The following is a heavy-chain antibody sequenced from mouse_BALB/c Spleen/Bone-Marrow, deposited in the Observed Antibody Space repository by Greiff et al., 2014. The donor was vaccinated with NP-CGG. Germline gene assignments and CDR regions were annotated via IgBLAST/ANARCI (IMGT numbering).Heavy chain of an antibody. D-gene: IGHD1-1*01. V-gene: IGHV14-3*02. CDR2: IDPANGNT. Sequence: VQLQQPGAGLVKPGASVKLSCTASGFNIKDTYMHWVKQRPEQGLEWIGRIDPANGNTKYDPKFQGKATITADTSSNTAYLQLSSLTSEDTAVYYCASYYYGSSGFAYWGQGTLVTVSA. J-gene: IGHJ3*01. CDR1: GFNIKDTY. CDR3: ASYYYGSSGFAY.